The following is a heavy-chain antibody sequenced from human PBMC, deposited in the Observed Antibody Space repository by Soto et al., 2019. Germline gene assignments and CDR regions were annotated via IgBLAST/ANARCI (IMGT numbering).Heavy chain of an antibody. CDR2: INPSGGST. J-gene: IGHJ5*02. CDR3: ARGQVVAATPYNLFDP. CDR1: GYTFTSYY. V-gene: IGHV1-46*01. Sequence: ASVKVSCKASGYTFTSYYMHWVRQAPGQGLEWMGIINPSGGSTSYAQKFQGRVTMTRDTSTSTVYMELGSLRSEDTAVYYCARGQVVAATPYNLFDPWGQGTLVTVS. D-gene: IGHD2-15*01.